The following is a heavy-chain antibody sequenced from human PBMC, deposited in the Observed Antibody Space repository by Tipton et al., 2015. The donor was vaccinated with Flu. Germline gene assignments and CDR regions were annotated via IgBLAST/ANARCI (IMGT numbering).Heavy chain of an antibody. V-gene: IGHV3-11*01. CDR3: VGVLTVFDPFDR. D-gene: IGHD4-11*01. CDR2: ISSSGITQ. Sequence: SLRLSCAASGITFRDYYMSWIRQAPGKGLEWISYISSSGITQTYADSVKGRFTISRDNAKDSLYLQMDSLRADDTAVYFCVGVLTVFDPFDRWGQGTLVTLSS. CDR1: GITFRDYY. J-gene: IGHJ4*02.